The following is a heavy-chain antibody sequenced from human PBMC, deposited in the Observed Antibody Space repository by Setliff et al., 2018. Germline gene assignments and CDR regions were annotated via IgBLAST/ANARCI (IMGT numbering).Heavy chain of an antibody. D-gene: IGHD3-22*01. CDR3: ARDDPNHYDVSGYSVGYFDY. Sequence: KTSETLSLTCTVSGDSISSRPFYWGWFRQPAGKELEWIGQIYTSWSTIYNPSLKSRVTILLDTSKNQFSLTLTSVTAADTAVYYCARDDPNHYDVSGYSVGYFDYWGLGTPVTVS. CDR2: IYTSWST. J-gene: IGHJ4*02. V-gene: IGHV4-61*09. CDR1: GDSISSRPFY.